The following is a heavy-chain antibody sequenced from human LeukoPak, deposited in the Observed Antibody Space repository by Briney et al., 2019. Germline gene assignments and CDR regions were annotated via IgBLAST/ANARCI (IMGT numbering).Heavy chain of an antibody. CDR2: IFGSGGSA. CDR1: GFTFSSYA. Sequence: GGSLRLSCTASGFTFSSYAMYWVRQAPGKGLEWVSGIFGSGGSAHYANSVKGRFTISRDNSKNTVYLQMNSLRAEDTAVYYCGKTTTGYSSGRYPAWPVDYWGQGTLVTVSS. CDR3: GKTTTGYSSGRYPAWPVDY. D-gene: IGHD6-19*01. V-gene: IGHV3-23*01. J-gene: IGHJ4*02.